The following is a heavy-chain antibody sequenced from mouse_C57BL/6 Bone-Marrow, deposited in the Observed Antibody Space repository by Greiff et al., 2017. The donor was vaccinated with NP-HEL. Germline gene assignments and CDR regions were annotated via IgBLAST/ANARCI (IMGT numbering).Heavy chain of an antibody. CDR3: ARPYDYDGRGFAY. V-gene: IGHV5-17*01. D-gene: IGHD2-4*01. CDR1: GFTFSDYG. J-gene: IGHJ3*01. CDR2: ISSGSSTI. Sequence: EVQLVESGGGLVKPGGSLKLSCAASGFTFSDYGMHWVRQAPEKGLEWVAYISSGSSTIYYADTVKGRFTISRDNAKNTLFLQMTSLRSEDTAMYYCARPYDYDGRGFAYWGQGTLVTVSA.